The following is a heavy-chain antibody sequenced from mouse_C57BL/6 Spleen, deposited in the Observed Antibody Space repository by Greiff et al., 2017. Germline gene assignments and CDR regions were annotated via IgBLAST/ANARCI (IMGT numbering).Heavy chain of an antibody. CDR1: GYTFTDYY. CDR2: INPNNGGT. Sequence: EVQLQQSGPELVKPGASVKISCKASGYTFTDYYMNWVKQSHGKSLEWIGDINPNNGGTSYNQKFKGKATLTVAKSSSTAYMELRSLTSEDSAVYYCARDYGRRYFDVWGTGTTVTVSS. V-gene: IGHV1-26*01. J-gene: IGHJ1*03. CDR3: ARDYGRRYFDV. D-gene: IGHD1-1*01.